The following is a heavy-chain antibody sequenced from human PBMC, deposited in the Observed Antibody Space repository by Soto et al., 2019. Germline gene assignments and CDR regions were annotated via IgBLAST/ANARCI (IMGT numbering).Heavy chain of an antibody. V-gene: IGHV1-3*01. Sequence: ASVKVSCKASGCTFTSYAMHWVRQAPGQRLEWMGWINAGNGNTKYSQKFQGRVTVTRDTSASTAYMELSSLRSEDTAVYYCARVGYYDSSGYYLKPDNWFDPWGQGTLVTVSS. J-gene: IGHJ5*02. D-gene: IGHD3-22*01. CDR1: GCTFTSYA. CDR3: ARVGYYDSSGYYLKPDNWFDP. CDR2: INAGNGNT.